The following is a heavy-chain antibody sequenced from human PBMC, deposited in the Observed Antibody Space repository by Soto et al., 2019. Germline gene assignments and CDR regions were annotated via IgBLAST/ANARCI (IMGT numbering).Heavy chain of an antibody. CDR2: IIPIFGTA. Sequence: SVKVSCKASGGTFSSYAISWVRQAPGQGLEWMGGIIPIFGTANYAQKFQGRVAITADESTSTAYMELSSLRSEDTAVYYCARAGNYDILTGPNDYWGQGTLVTVS. CDR1: GGTFSSYA. CDR3: ARAGNYDILTGPNDY. V-gene: IGHV1-69*13. D-gene: IGHD3-9*01. J-gene: IGHJ4*02.